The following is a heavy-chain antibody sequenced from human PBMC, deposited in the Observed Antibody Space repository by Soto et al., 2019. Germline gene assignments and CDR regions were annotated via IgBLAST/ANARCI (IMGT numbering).Heavy chain of an antibody. Sequence: GASVKVSCKASGGTFTSYYMHWVRQAPGQGLEWMGIINPSGGSTSYAQKLKGRVTMTRDTSTSTVYKELSSLRSEDTAVYYCARGLSEMATIGFDYWGQGTLVTVSS. J-gene: IGHJ4*02. CDR3: ARGLSEMATIGFDY. V-gene: IGHV1-46*01. CDR2: INPSGGST. D-gene: IGHD2-15*01. CDR1: GGTFTSYY.